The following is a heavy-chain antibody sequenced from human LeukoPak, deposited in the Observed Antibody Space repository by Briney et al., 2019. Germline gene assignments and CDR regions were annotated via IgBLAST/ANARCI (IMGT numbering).Heavy chain of an antibody. D-gene: IGHD2-2*01. CDR3: AKDDYGSLPCCSSTSCYLGD. J-gene: IGHJ1*01. CDR2: ISGSGGST. V-gene: IGHV3-23*01. CDR1: GFTFSNYA. Sequence: GGSLRLSCAASGFTFSNYAMNWVRQAPGKGLEWVSAISGSGGSTYYADSVRGRFTISRDHSKNTLYLQMNSLRAEDTAVYYCAKDDYGSLPCCSSTSCYLGDWGQGTLVTVSS.